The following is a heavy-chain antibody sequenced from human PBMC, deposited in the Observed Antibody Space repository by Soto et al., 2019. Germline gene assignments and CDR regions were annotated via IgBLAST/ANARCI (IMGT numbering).Heavy chain of an antibody. Sequence: SVKVSCKASGGSFSGYVMTWVRQAPGQGLEWMGGIIPIFVTANYAQEFHGRVTITADESTSTAYMELSSLRSEDTAVYFCARGSHSYDTRGYDYWGQGTLVTVSS. V-gene: IGHV1-69*13. J-gene: IGHJ4*02. D-gene: IGHD3-22*01. CDR1: GGSFSGYV. CDR2: IIPIFVTA. CDR3: ARGSHSYDTRGYDY.